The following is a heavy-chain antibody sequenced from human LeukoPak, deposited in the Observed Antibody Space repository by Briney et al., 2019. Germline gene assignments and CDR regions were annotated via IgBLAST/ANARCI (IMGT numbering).Heavy chain of an antibody. J-gene: IGHJ4*02. CDR1: GFTFSSYA. D-gene: IGHD6-19*01. CDR2: ISGSGGST. CDR3: AKVVGYSSGWYGGAFDY. V-gene: IGHV3-23*01. Sequence: GGSLRLSCAASGFTFSSYAMSWVRQAPGKGLEWVSAISGSGGSTYYADSVKGRFTISRDNAKNSLYLQMNSLRAEDTALYYCAKVVGYSSGWYGGAFDYWGQGTLVTVSS.